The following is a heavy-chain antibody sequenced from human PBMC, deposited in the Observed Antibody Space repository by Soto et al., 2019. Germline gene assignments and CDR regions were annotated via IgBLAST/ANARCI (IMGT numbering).Heavy chain of an antibody. V-gene: IGHV1-3*01. J-gene: IGHJ5*02. CDR3: AREHDDWSDYSFDL. CDR2: INVDTGNT. Sequence: QVQLVQSETEVKNSGASVKVSCKSSGFSFIPYAIQWVRQAPGQSLEWMGWINVDTGNTKYSQQFQGRVTFTRDTSASTAYMELNGLTSDDTAIYYCAREHDDWSDYSFDLWGQGTLVSVSS. D-gene: IGHD3-3*01. CDR1: GFSFIPYA.